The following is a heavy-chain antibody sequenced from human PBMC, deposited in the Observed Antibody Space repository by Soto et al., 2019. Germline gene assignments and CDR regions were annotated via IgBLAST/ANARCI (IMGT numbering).Heavy chain of an antibody. CDR3: ARDRSPPFGDYGRFDY. Sequence: ASVKVSCKASGYIFNSAGIACVLRAPGQVLEWMGWISIDTGKTNYAQSLQGRVTMSTDTARSTAYMELRGLKSDDTAVSFCARDRSPPFGDYGRFDYWGKRPLVTV. J-gene: IGHJ4*02. D-gene: IGHD4-17*01. CDR1: GYIFNSAG. CDR2: ISIDTGKT. V-gene: IGHV1-18*01.